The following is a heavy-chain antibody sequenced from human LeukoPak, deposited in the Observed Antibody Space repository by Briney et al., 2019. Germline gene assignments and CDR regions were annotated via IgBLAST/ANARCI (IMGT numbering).Heavy chain of an antibody. CDR3: ARYLCSGGSCLYWYFDL. V-gene: IGHV1-18*01. CDR2: ISAYNGNT. Sequence: ASVKVSCKASGYTFSTYPMNWVRQAPGQGLEWMGWISAYNGNTNYAQKLQGRVTMTTDTSTSTAYMDLRSLRSDDTAVYYCARYLCSGGSCLYWYFDLWGRGTLVTVSS. D-gene: IGHD2-15*01. J-gene: IGHJ2*01. CDR1: GYTFSTYP.